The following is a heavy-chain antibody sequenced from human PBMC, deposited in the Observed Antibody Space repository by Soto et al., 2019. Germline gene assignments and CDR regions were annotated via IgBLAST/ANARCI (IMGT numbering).Heavy chain of an antibody. Sequence: GASVKVSCKASGYTFRDYDINWVRQASGQGLEWMGWMNPNSGNTAYAQKFQGRVTMTGDTTINTAYMKLSSVTATDTAVYYCEVQAGPESGKDYWGQGTLVTVSS. J-gene: IGHJ4*02. CDR1: GYTFRDYD. V-gene: IGHV1-8*01. D-gene: IGHD1-26*01. CDR2: MNPNSGNT. CDR3: EVQAGPESGKDY.